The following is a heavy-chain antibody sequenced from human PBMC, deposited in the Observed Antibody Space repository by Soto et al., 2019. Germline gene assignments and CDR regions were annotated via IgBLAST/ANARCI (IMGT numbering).Heavy chain of an antibody. CDR3: AKGGRYDFWSGYSHFDY. Sequence: GGSLRLSCAASGFTFDDYAMHWVRQAPGKGLEWVSGISWNSGSIGYADSVKGRFTISRDNAKNSLYLQMNSLRAEDTALYYCAKGGRYDFWSGYSHFDYWGQGTLVAVSS. V-gene: IGHV3-9*01. CDR1: GFTFDDYA. J-gene: IGHJ4*02. CDR2: ISWNSGSI. D-gene: IGHD3-3*01.